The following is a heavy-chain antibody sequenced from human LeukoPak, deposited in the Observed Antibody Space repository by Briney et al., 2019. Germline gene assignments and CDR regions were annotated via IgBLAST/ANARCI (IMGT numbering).Heavy chain of an antibody. CDR3: ATSGWYLLPGIY. CDR2: IYYSGST. J-gene: IGHJ4*02. D-gene: IGHD6-19*01. Sequence: SETLSLTCTVSGGSISSTNYYWGWIRQPPGKGLEWIGSIYYSGSTYYNPSLKSRVTISVDTSKNQFSLKLSSVTAADTAVFYCATSGWYLLPGIYWGQGTLVTVSS. V-gene: IGHV4-39*01. CDR1: GGSISSTNYY.